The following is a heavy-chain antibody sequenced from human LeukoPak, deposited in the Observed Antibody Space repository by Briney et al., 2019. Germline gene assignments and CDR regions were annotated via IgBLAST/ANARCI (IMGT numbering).Heavy chain of an antibody. CDR3: ARSTFHEHYGDLNWFDP. Sequence: PSETLSLTCTVSGGSISSSSYYWGWIRQPPGKGLEWIGSIYYSGSTYYNPSLKSRVTISVDTSKNQFSLKLSSVTAADTAVYYCARSTFHEHYGDLNWFDPWGQGTLVTVSS. CDR1: GGSISSSSYY. V-gene: IGHV4-39*07. D-gene: IGHD4-17*01. CDR2: IYYSGST. J-gene: IGHJ5*02.